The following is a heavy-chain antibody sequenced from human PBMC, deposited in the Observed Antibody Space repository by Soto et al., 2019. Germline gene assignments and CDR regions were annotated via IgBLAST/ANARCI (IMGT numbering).Heavy chain of an antibody. D-gene: IGHD5-12*01. CDR3: ARPLEQERWLQLRTPPVY. J-gene: IGHJ4*02. V-gene: IGHV3-33*01. CDR2: IWYDGSNK. Sequence: PGGSLRLSCAASGFTFSSYGMHWVRQAPGKGLEWVAVIWYDGSNKYYADSVKGRFTISRDNSKNTLYLQMNSLRAEDTAVYYWARPLEQERWLQLRTPPVYWGQGTLVTVSS. CDR1: GFTFSSYG.